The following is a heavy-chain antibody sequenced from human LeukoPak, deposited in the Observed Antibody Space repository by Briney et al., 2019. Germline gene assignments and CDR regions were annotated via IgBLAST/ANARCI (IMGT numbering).Heavy chain of an antibody. CDR1: GGSITSYY. D-gene: IGHD3-9*01. V-gene: IGHV4-59*01. CDR2: IYYSGTT. J-gene: IGHJ4*02. Sequence: SETLSLTCTVSGGSITSYYWSWIRQPPGKGLEWIGCIYYSGTTNYNPSLKSRVTISVDKSKNQFSLKVTSVTAADTAVYYCARTYYDILTGFYPFFDYWGQGTLVAVSS. CDR3: ARTYYDILTGFYPFFDY.